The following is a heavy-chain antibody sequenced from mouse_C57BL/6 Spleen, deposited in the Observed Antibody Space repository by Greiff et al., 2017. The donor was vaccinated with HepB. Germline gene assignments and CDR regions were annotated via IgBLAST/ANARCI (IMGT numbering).Heavy chain of an antibody. CDR3: ARGGRQGDFDY. CDR2: ISYDGSN. J-gene: IGHJ2*01. Sequence: EVQLQESGPGLVKPSQSLSLTCSVTGYSITSGYYWNWIRQFPGNKLEWMGYISYDGSNNYNPSLKNRISITRDTSKNQFFLKLNSVTTEDTATYYCARGGRQGDFDYWGQGTTLTVSS. CDR1: GYSITSGYY. V-gene: IGHV3-6*01. D-gene: IGHD1-2*01.